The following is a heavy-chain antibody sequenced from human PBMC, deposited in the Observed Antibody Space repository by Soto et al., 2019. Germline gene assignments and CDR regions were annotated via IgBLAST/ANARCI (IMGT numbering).Heavy chain of an antibody. J-gene: IGHJ6*02. CDR2: ISYDGSNK. V-gene: IGHV3-30-3*01. CDR1: GFTFSSYA. D-gene: IGHD5-18*01. CDR3: ARARRQTQIRYTGVDV. Sequence: LRLSCAASGFTFSSYAMHWVRQAPGKGLEWVAVISYDGSNKYYADSVKGRFTISRDNSKNTLYLQMNSLRAEDTAVYYCARARRQTQIRYTGVDVWGQGTTVTVSS.